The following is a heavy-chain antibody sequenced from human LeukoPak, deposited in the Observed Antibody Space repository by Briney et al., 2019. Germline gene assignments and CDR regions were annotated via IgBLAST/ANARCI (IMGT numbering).Heavy chain of an antibody. J-gene: IGHJ4*02. CDR3: ARGPRVGGTTVTTSSPQDPFDY. CDR2: IYYSGST. Sequence: PSETLSLTCTVSGGSISSYYWSWIRQPPGKGLEWIGYIYYSGSTNYNPSLKSRVTISVDTSKNQFSLKLSSVTAADTAVYYCARGPRVGGTTVTTSSPQDPFDYWGQGTLVTVSS. V-gene: IGHV4-59*12. D-gene: IGHD4-11*01. CDR1: GGSISSYY.